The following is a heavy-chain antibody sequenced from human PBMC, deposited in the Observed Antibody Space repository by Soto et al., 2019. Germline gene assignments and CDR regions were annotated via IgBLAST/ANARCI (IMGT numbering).Heavy chain of an antibody. V-gene: IGHV3-30-3*01. Sequence: PVGSLRLSCAASGFTFSSYAMHWVRQAPGKGLEWVAVISYDGSNKYYADSVKGRFTISRDNSKNTLYLQMNSLRAEDTAVYYCARSKSSTYYYDSSGFYYWGQGTLVTVSS. D-gene: IGHD3-22*01. CDR3: ARSKSSTYYYDSSGFYY. CDR1: GFTFSSYA. J-gene: IGHJ4*02. CDR2: ISYDGSNK.